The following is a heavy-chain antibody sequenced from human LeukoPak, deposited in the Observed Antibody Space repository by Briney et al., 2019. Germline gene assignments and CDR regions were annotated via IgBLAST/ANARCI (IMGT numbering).Heavy chain of an antibody. J-gene: IGHJ6*03. CDR1: GGSISSGSYY. Sequence: SQTLSLTCTVSGGSISSGSYYWSWIRQPAGKGLEWIGRIYTSGSTNYNPSLKSRVTISVDTSKNQFSLKLSSVTAADTAVYECARTPYCNSGSCRYYYYYMDVWGKGTTVTVSS. D-gene: IGHD2-15*01. CDR3: ARTPYCNSGSCRYYYYYMDV. CDR2: IYTSGST. V-gene: IGHV4-61*02.